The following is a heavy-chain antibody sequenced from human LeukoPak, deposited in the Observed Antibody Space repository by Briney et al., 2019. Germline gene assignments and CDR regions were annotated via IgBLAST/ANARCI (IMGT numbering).Heavy chain of an antibody. D-gene: IGHD6-13*01. CDR2: INHSGST. Sequence: SDTLSLFCAVYGGSFSGYYWSWIRHPPGKGLEWIGEINHSGSTTYNPSLKSRLTMSLDTFKNQISLRLISLTAADTAVYYCARLPGIAAIWGQGTLVTVSS. CDR1: GGSFSGYY. J-gene: IGHJ4*02. V-gene: IGHV4-34*01. CDR3: ARLPGIAAI.